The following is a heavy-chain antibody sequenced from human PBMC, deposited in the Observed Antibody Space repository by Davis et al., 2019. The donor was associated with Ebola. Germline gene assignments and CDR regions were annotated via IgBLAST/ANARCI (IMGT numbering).Heavy chain of an antibody. D-gene: IGHD1-26*01. CDR1: GYTFTGYY. J-gene: IGHJ4*02. CDR3: ARCKWELPDDY. V-gene: IGHV1-3*01. CDR2: INAGNGNT. Sequence: APVKVSCKASGYTFTGYYMHWVRQAPGQRLEWMGWINAGNGNTKYSQKFQGRVTITRDTSASTAYMELRSLRSDDTAVYYCARCKWELPDDYWGQGTLVTVSS.